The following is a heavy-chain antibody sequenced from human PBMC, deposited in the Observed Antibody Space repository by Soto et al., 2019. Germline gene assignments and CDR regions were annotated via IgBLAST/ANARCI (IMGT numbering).Heavy chain of an antibody. V-gene: IGHV3-20*01. CDR3: ARKQDWHYWYFDL. D-gene: IGHD3-9*01. CDR1: GFAFQNHG. J-gene: IGHJ2*01. Sequence: EVQLVESGGSVIRPGGSLRLSCAASGFAFQNHGMAWVRQVPGKGLEWVAGISGSGVNAGYADSVKGRFTISRDNGDNSMYLEINNLGVEDTGLNHCARKQDWHYWYFDLWGSGTLVTVSS. CDR2: ISGSGVNA.